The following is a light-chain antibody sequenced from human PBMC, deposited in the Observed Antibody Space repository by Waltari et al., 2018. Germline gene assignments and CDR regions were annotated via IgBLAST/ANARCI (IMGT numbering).Light chain of an antibody. Sequence: DIVMTQSPDSLAVSLSERATFNCKSSQTVLYSSNNKNYLSWYQQKPGQPPKLLIYWASTRQSGVPDRFSGSGSGTDFTLTISSLQTEDVAVYYCQQYYSTPWTFGQGTKVEIK. V-gene: IGKV4-1*01. CDR3: QQYYSTPWT. CDR1: QTVLYSSNNKNY. CDR2: WAS. J-gene: IGKJ1*01.